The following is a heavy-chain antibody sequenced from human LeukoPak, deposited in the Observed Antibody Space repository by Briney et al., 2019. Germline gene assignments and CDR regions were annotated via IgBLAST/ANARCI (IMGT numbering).Heavy chain of an antibody. D-gene: IGHD3-10*01. J-gene: IGHJ4*02. CDR2: IRFDGSNK. CDR3: AKDWDDYYGSGSYFDY. CDR1: GFTFSSYG. Sequence: GGSLRLSCAASGFTFSSYGMHWVRQAPGKGLEWVAFIRFDGSNKYYTDSVKGRFTLSRDNSKNTLYLQMNSLRAEDTAVYCCAKDWDDYYGSGSYFDYWGQGTLVTVSS. V-gene: IGHV3-30*02.